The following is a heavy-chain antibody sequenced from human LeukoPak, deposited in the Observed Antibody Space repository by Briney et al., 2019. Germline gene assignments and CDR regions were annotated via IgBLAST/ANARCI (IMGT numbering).Heavy chain of an antibody. V-gene: IGHV3-30*03. CDR3: ARGRGGGGYHGYFDY. Sequence: PGRSLRLSCAASGFTFSSYGMHWVRQAPGKGLEWVAVISYDGSNKYYADSVKGRFTISRDNSKNTLYLQMNSLRAEDTAVYYCARGRGGGGYHGYFDYWGQGTLVTVSS. D-gene: IGHD2-15*01. CDR1: GFTFSSYG. CDR2: ISYDGSNK. J-gene: IGHJ4*02.